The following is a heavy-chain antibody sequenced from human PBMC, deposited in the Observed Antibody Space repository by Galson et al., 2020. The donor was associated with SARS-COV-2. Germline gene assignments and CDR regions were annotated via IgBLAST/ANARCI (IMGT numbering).Heavy chain of an antibody. D-gene: IGHD4-17*01. CDR3: ARETTVSSGSWFDY. CDR2: ISYDGNTK. Sequence: GGSLRLSCAASGFTFSNCALPWFRQAPGKGLEWAAIISYDGNTKYNPDSVKGRFTISRDNPRNTLYLQMNSLRAEDTAVYDCARETTVSSGSWFDYWGQGTLVIVSS. CDR1: GFTFSNCA. J-gene: IGHJ4*02. V-gene: IGHV3-30*04.